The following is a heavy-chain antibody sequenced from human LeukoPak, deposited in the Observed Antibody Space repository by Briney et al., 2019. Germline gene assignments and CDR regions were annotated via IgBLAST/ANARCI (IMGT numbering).Heavy chain of an antibody. D-gene: IGHD3-10*01. CDR3: ATSRVWFGESLNWFDR. Sequence: KPSETLSLTCTVSGGSISSYYWSWIRQPPGKGLEWIGYIYYSGSTNYNPFLKSRVTISIDTSENQFSLKLSSVTAADTAVYYCATSRVWFGESLNWFDRWGQGTQVTVSS. J-gene: IGHJ5*02. CDR2: IYYSGST. V-gene: IGHV4-59*01. CDR1: GGSISSYY.